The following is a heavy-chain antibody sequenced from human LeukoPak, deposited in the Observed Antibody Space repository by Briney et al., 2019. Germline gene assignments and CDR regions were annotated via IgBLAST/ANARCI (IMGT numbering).Heavy chain of an antibody. Sequence: GGSLRLPCAASGFTFSSYGMHWVRQAPGKGLEWVAVIWYDGSNKYYADSVKGRFTISRDNSKNTLYLQMNSLRAEDTAVYYCAKDGRDYGDYYYYYMDVWGKGTTVTVSS. CDR3: AKDGRDYGDYYYYYMDV. CDR1: GFTFSSYG. V-gene: IGHV3-33*06. CDR2: IWYDGSNK. D-gene: IGHD4-17*01. J-gene: IGHJ6*03.